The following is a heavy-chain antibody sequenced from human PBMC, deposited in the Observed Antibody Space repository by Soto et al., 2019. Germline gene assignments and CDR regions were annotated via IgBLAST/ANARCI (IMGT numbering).Heavy chain of an antibody. CDR2: IYYSGST. CDR3: ARHGVVTMIVVVTPNWFDP. J-gene: IGHJ5*02. V-gene: IGHV4-39*01. Sequence: SSETLSLTCTVSGGSISSSSYYWGWIRQPPGKGLEWIGSIYYSGSTYYNPSLKSRVTISVDTSKNQFSLKLSSVTAADTAVYYCARHGVVTMIVVVTPNWFDPWGQGTLVTVSS. CDR1: GGSISSSSYY. D-gene: IGHD3-22*01.